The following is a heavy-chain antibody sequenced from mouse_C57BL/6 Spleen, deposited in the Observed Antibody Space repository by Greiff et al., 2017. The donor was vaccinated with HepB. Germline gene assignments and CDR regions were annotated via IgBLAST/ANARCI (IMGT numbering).Heavy chain of an antibody. J-gene: IGHJ3*01. Sequence: EVKLQQSGPGMVKPSQSLSLTCTVTGYSITSGYDWHWIRHFPGNKLEWMGYISYSGSTNYNPSLKSRISITHDTSKNHFFLKLNSVTTEDTATYYCAGGRGAWFAYWGQGTLVTVSA. CDR2: ISYSGST. CDR3: AGGRGAWFAY. CDR1: GYSITSGYD. V-gene: IGHV3-1*01.